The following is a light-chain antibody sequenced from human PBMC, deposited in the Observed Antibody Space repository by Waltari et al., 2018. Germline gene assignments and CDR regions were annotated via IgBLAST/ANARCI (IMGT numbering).Light chain of an antibody. V-gene: IGKV4-1*01. CDR1: LRLLHSSNFKNS. Sequence: DIVMTQAADSLAVSRSGGATSKYKCGLRLLHSSNFKNSLAWYQQKPGQPPKLLIYWASTRESEVPDRFSGSGSGTDFTLTICSLQAENVAVYYCHEYYRTRGYTFGQGTKLAIK. CDR3: HEYYRTRGYT. J-gene: IGKJ2*01. CDR2: WAS.